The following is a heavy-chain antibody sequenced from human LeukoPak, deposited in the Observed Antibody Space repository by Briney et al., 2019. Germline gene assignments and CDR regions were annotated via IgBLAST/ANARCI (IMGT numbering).Heavy chain of an antibody. CDR3: AELGITMIGGV. CDR1: GFTFSIHA. Sequence: GGSLRLSCAASGFTFSIHAMNWVRQAPGKGLEWVSYISSSGSTIYYADSVKGRFTISRDNAKNSLYLQMNSLRAEDTAVYYCAELGITMIGGVWGKGTTVTISS. CDR2: ISSSGSTI. V-gene: IGHV3-48*03. D-gene: IGHD3-10*02. J-gene: IGHJ6*04.